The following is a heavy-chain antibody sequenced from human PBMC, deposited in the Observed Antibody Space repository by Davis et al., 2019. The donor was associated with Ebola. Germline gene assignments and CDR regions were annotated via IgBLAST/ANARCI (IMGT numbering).Heavy chain of an antibody. CDR3: ASDVSGWYGFDY. D-gene: IGHD6-19*01. CDR2: IIPIFGTA. CDR1: GGTFSSYA. J-gene: IGHJ4*02. Sequence: SVKVSCKASGGTFSSYAISWVRQAPGQGLEWMGGIIPIFGTANYAQKFQGRVTITADESTSTAYMELSSLRSEDTAVYYCASDVSGWYGFDYWGQGTLVTVSS. V-gene: IGHV1-69*13.